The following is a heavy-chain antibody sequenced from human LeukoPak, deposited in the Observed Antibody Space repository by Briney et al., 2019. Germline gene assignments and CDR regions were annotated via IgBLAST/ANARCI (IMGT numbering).Heavy chain of an antibody. CDR1: GFTFSSYW. CDR3: ARDLLAASDAFDI. D-gene: IGHD2-15*01. Sequence: PGGSLRLSCAASGFTFSSYWMHWVRQAPGKGLEWVSSISSSSSYIYYADSVKGRFTISRDNAKNSLYLQMNSLRAEDTAVYYCARDLLAASDAFDIWGQGTMVTVSS. J-gene: IGHJ3*02. CDR2: ISSSSSYI. V-gene: IGHV3-21*01.